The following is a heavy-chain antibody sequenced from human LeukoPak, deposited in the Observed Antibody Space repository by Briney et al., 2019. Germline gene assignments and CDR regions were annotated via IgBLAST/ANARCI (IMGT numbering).Heavy chain of an antibody. CDR1: GFTFSSYI. V-gene: IGHV3-30-3*01. Sequence: GRSLRLSCAASGFTFSSYIMHWVRQAPGKGLGWVAVILYDGSNKYYADSVKGRFTISRDNSKNTLYLQMNSLRAEDTAVYYCATPSGSYRHVDYWGQGTLVTVSS. J-gene: IGHJ4*02. D-gene: IGHD1-26*01. CDR2: ILYDGSNK. CDR3: ATPSGSYRHVDY.